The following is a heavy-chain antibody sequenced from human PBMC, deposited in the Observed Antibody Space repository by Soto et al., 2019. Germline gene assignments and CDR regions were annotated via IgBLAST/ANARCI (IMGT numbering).Heavy chain of an antibody. D-gene: IGHD3-16*01. J-gene: IGHJ5*02. CDR1: GFTFSSYA. Sequence: GGSLRLSCAASGFTFSSYAMSWVRQAPGKGLEWVSAISGSGGSTYYADSVKGRFTISRDNSKNTLYLQMNSLRAEDTAVYYCANSMITFGGVTKLDPWGQGTLVTVSS. CDR2: ISGSGGST. V-gene: IGHV3-23*01. CDR3: ANSMITFGGVTKLDP.